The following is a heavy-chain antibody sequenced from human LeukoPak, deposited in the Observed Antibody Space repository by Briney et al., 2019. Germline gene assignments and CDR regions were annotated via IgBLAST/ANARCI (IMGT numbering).Heavy chain of an antibody. Sequence: PGGSLRLSCAASGFTFGSCGMYWVRQAPGKGLEWVAFIRYDGSNKYYGDSVKGRFTISRDNSKNILYLQMNSLRPEDTAMYYCAKEVGWLSDLAQAFGVWGQGTMVTVSS. CDR2: IRYDGSNK. D-gene: IGHD5-12*01. CDR1: GFTFGSCG. CDR3: AKEVGWLSDLAQAFGV. J-gene: IGHJ3*01. V-gene: IGHV3-30*02.